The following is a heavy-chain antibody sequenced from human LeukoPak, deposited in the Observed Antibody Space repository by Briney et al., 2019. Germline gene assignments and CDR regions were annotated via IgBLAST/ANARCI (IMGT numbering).Heavy chain of an antibody. V-gene: IGHV1-3*03. D-gene: IGHD3-10*01. J-gene: IGHJ3*02. Sequence: GASVKVPCKASGYTFTSYAMHWVRQAPGQRLEWMGWINAGNGNTKYSQEFQGRVTITRDTSASTAYMELSSLRSEDMAVYYCAREAYYYGYAFDIWGQGTMVTVSS. CDR1: GYTFTSYA. CDR2: INAGNGNT. CDR3: AREAYYYGYAFDI.